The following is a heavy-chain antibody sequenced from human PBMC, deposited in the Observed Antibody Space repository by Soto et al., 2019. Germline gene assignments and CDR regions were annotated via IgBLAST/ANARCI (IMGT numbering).Heavy chain of an antibody. J-gene: IGHJ4*02. CDR3: ARDHDYGGQIDY. D-gene: IGHD4-17*01. CDR1: GGSFSGYY. V-gene: IGHV4-34*01. Sequence: KPSETLSLICAVYGGSFSGYYWSWIRQPPGKGLEWIGEINHSGSTNYNPSLKSRVTISVDTSKNQFSLKLSSVTAADTAVYYCARDHDYGGQIDYWGQGTLVTVSS. CDR2: INHSGST.